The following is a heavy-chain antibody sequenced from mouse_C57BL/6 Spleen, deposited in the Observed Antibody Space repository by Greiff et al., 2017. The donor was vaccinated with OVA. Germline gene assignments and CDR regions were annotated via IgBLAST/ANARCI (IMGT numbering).Heavy chain of an antibody. J-gene: IGHJ4*01. D-gene: IGHD1-1*01. CDR3: ARSWITTVVATPMDY. CDR2: IYPRSGNT. CDR1: GYTFTSYG. Sequence: VQLQQSGAELARPGASVKLSCKASGYTFTSYGISWVKQRTGQGLEWIGEIYPRSGNTYYNEKFKGKATLTADKSSSTAYMELRSLTSEDSAVYFCARSWITTVVATPMDYWGQGTSVTVSS. V-gene: IGHV1-81*01.